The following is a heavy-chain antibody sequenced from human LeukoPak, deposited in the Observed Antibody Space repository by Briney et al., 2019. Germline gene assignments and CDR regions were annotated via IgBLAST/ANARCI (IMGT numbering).Heavy chain of an antibody. V-gene: IGHV3-21*01. CDR2: ISNSSSYI. J-gene: IGHJ5*02. CDR1: GFTFSSYS. Sequence: PGGSLRLSCAASGFTFSSYSMNWARQAPGKGLEWVSSISNSSSYIYYADSVKGRFTISRDNAKNSLYLQMNSLRAEDTAVYYCAGGRILYCSSTSCSPGPWGQGTLVTVSS. CDR3: AGGRILYCSSTSCSPGP. D-gene: IGHD2-2*01.